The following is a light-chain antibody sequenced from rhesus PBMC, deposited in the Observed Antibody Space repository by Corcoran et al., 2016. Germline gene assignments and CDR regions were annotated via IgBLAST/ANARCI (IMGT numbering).Light chain of an antibody. J-gene: IGKJ2*01. CDR1: QCMSNY. CDR2: AAP. Sequence: DIQMTQSPSSLSASVGDRVTITCLASQCMSNYVAWFQQKPGETPKLLIYAAPGLQSGISSRFSGSGSGTDFTLTISRLQSKDFATYYCQHYYSTPYSFGQRTKVQI. CDR3: QHYYSTPYS. V-gene: IGKV1-25*02.